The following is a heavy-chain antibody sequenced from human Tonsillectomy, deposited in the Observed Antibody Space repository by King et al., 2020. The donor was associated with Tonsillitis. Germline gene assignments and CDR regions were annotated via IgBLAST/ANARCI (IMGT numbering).Heavy chain of an antibody. CDR2: ISYYGSNT. D-gene: IGHD2-21*02. V-gene: IGHV3-30*18. J-gene: IGHJ4*02. CDR3: SKIGGDRPFDY. Sequence: VQLVESGGGVVQPGRSLRLSCAASGFTFSSYGMHWVRQAPGKGLEWVAGISYYGSNTYYADSVKGRFTISRDNSKNTLYLQMNSLRAEDTAVYFCSKIGGDRPFDYWGQGALVTVSS. CDR1: GFTFSSYG.